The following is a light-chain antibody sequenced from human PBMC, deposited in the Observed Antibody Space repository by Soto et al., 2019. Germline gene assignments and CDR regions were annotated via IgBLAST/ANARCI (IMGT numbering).Light chain of an antibody. CDR1: QSISTY. CDR3: QQSYSTAWT. J-gene: IGKJ1*01. V-gene: IGKV1-39*01. CDR2: AAS. Sequence: DIQSTQSPSSLSSSLVDIVTITCRASQSISTYLSWYQQRPGKAPHLLIFAASSLQSGVPSRFSGRRSGTEFTLNISSLQPADVGTYYCQQSYSTAWTFGQGTKVDIK.